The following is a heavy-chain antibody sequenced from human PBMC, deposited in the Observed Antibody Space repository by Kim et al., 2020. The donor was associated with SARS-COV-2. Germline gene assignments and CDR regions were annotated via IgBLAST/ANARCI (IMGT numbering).Heavy chain of an antibody. Sequence: GGSLRLSCVASGFSFRSFGMHWVRQAPGKGLEWVTNIWNDGSKEYYVDSVGGRFTISRDDSKNTVYLQMSSLRAEDTAVYYCTRGMYTGTAGADVFDIWG. J-gene: IGHJ3*02. CDR1: GFSFRSFG. CDR2: IWNDGSKE. CDR3: TRGMYTGTAGADVFDI. D-gene: IGHD1-1*01. V-gene: IGHV3-33*01.